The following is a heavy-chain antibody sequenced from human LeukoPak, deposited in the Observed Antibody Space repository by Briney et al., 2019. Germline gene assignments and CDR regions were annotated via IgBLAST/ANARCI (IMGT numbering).Heavy chain of an antibody. CDR3: ARTSVYYYGSGSYLKRRYNWFDP. D-gene: IGHD3-10*01. V-gene: IGHV4-34*01. CDR1: GGSFTDYY. Sequence: SETLSLTCAVYGGSFTDYYWTWFRQPPGKGLEWIGEINDSGSTNYNPSLKSRVTISVDTSKNQFSLKLSSVTAADTAVYYCARTSVYYYGSGSYLKRRYNWFDPWGQGTLVTVSS. J-gene: IGHJ5*02. CDR2: INDSGST.